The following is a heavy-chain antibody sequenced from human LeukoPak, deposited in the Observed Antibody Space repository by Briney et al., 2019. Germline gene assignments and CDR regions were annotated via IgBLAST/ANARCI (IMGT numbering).Heavy chain of an antibody. CDR2: MSSSGIS. CDR1: NGSISSDTYF. V-gene: IGHV4-61*02. CDR3: ARGSVAGKGGDFDY. J-gene: IGHJ4*02. Sequence: SETLSLTCTVSNGSISSDTYFWSWIRQPAGKGLEWIGRMSSSGISTYSPSLKSRVTISIDTSRNQFSMNLNSVTAADTAVYYCARGSVAGKGGDFDYWGQGTLVTVSS. D-gene: IGHD6-19*01.